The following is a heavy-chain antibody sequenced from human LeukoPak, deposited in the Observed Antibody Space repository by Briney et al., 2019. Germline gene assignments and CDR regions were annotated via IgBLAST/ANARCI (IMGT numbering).Heavy chain of an antibody. Sequence: GASVKVSCKASGYAFTRYNFHLVRQAPGQGLEWMGWINPDSGATNYAQRFQGRVTMTWDTSISTAYMELNSLRSDDTAVYYCATGGGYFYDYWGQGTLVTVSS. CDR2: INPDSGAT. D-gene: IGHD3-10*01. CDR3: ATGGGYFYDY. J-gene: IGHJ4*02. V-gene: IGHV1-2*02. CDR1: GYAFTRYN.